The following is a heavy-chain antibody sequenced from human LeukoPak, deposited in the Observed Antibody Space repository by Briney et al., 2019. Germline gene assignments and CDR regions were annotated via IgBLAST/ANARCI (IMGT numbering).Heavy chain of an antibody. Sequence: QAGGSLRLSCAASGFTFSSYEMNWVRQAPGKGLEWVSYISSSGSTIYYADSVKGRFTISRDNAKNSLYLQMNSLRAEDTAVYYCARGAVGFQLLYYYYGMDVWGQGTTVTVSS. J-gene: IGHJ6*02. CDR2: ISSSGSTI. CDR3: ARGAVGFQLLYYYYGMDV. V-gene: IGHV3-48*03. D-gene: IGHD2-2*01. CDR1: GFTFSSYE.